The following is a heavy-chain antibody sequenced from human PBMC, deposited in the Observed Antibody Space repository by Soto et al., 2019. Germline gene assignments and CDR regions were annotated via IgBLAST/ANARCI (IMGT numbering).Heavy chain of an antibody. J-gene: IGHJ4*02. CDR3: AKLPWESSGWYDYFEYYFDY. CDR1: GFTFSSYA. V-gene: IGHV3-23*01. CDR2: ISGSGGST. Sequence: GGSLRLSCAASGFTFSSYAMSWVRQAPGKGLEWVSAISGSGGSTYYADSVKGRFTISRDNSKNTLYLQMNSLRAEDTAVYYCAKLPWESSGWYDYFEYYFDYWGQGTLVTVSS. D-gene: IGHD6-19*01.